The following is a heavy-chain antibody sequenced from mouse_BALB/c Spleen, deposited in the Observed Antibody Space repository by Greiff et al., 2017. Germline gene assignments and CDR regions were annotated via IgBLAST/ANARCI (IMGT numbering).Heavy chain of an antibody. CDR2: ISSGGSYT. Sequence: EVMVVESGGGLVKPGGSLKLSCAASGFTFSSYAMSWVRQTPEKRLEWVATISSGGSYTYYTDSVKGRFTISRDKAKNTLYLQMSSLRSEDTDMYDYECDSDWDEMGAMDVWGAGTSVTVSS. J-gene: IGHJ4*01. V-gene: IGHV5-9-1*01. D-gene: IGHD4-1*01. CDR3: ECDSDWDEMGAMDV. CDR1: GFTFSSYA.